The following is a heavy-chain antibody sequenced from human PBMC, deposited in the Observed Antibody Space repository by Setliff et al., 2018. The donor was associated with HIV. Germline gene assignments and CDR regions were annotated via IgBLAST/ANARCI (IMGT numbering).Heavy chain of an antibody. D-gene: IGHD2-2*01. Sequence: SETLSLTCAVYGGSFSGYYWSWIRRPPGKGLEWIGEIIHTGSTNYNPSLKSRVTISVATSKNQFSLRLSSVTAADTAVYYCARGRSCSSSSCYRVYYYYYGMDVWGHGSTVTVSS. CDR3: ARGRSCSSSSCYRVYYYYYGMDV. CDR1: GGSFSGYY. J-gene: IGHJ6*02. CDR2: IIHTGST. V-gene: IGHV4-34*01.